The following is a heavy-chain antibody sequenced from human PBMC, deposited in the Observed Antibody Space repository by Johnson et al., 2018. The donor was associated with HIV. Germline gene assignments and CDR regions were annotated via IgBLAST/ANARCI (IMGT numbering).Heavy chain of an antibody. CDR1: GFTFSSSG. CDR2: ISYDGSNK. CDR3: ANGGAARPGAFDI. Sequence: QVQLVESGGGVVQPGRSLRLSCAASGFTFSSSGMHWVRQAPGKGLEWVAVISYDGSNKHYADSVKGRFTISRDNSKNTLYLQMNSLRAEDTAVYYCANGGAARPGAFDIWGHGTMVTVSS. J-gene: IGHJ3*02. V-gene: IGHV3-30*18. D-gene: IGHD6-6*01.